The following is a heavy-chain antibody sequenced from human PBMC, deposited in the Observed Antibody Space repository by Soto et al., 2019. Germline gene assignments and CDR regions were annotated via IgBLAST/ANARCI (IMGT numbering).Heavy chain of an antibody. J-gene: IGHJ1*01. CDR2: ISSSGSTI. CDR1: GFTFSDYY. CDR3: ARDKPSSGAVRYFQH. D-gene: IGHD6-19*01. Sequence: QVQLVEAGGGLVKPGGSLRLSCAASGFTFSDYYMRWIRKAPGKGLEWVSYISSSGSTIYYSDSVKGRFTISRDNAKNSLYLQMNSLSADDTAVYYCARDKPSSGAVRYFQHWGQGTLVTVSS. V-gene: IGHV3-11*01.